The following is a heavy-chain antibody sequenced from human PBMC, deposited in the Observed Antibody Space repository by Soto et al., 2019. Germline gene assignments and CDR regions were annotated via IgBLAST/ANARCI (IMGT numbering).Heavy chain of an antibody. Sequence: SETLSLTCAVYGGSFSGYYWSWIRQPPGKGLEWIGEINHSGSTNYNPSLKSRVTISVDTSKNQFSLKLSSVTAADTAVYYCARAGIRRITIFGVVINYHNWFDPWGQGTLVT. V-gene: IGHV4-34*01. CDR3: ARAGIRRITIFGVVINYHNWFDP. D-gene: IGHD3-3*01. CDR1: GGSFSGYY. CDR2: INHSGST. J-gene: IGHJ5*02.